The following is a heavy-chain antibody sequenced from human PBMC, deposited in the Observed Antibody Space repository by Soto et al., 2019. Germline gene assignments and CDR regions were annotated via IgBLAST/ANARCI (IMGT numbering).Heavy chain of an antibody. J-gene: IGHJ6*03. CDR1: GFSLSTSGVG. CDR2: IYWDDDK. CDR3: EHSRYCSGGSCYVSSTYYYYYMDV. D-gene: IGHD2-15*01. V-gene: IGHV2-5*02. Sequence: QITLKESGPTLVKPTQTLTLTCTFSGFSLSTSGVGVGWIRQPPGKALEWLALIYWDDDKRYSPSLKSRLTITKDTSKNQVVLTMTNMDPVDTATYYCEHSRYCSGGSCYVSSTYYYYYMDVWGKGTTVTVSS.